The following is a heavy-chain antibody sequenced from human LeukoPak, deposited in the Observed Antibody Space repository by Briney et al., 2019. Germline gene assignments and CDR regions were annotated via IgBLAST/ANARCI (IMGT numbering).Heavy chain of an antibody. CDR2: IYWDDDK. CDR3: AHYDYGDSPTVDYFDY. CDR1: GFSLSTSGVG. V-gene: IGHV2-5*02. Sequence: QSGPTLVNPTQTLTLTCTFSGFSLSTSGVGVAWIRQPPGKAPEWLALIYWDDDKRYSPSLKSRITITKDTSKNQVVLTMTNMDPVDTATYYCAHYDYGDSPTVDYFDYWGQGTLVTVSS. J-gene: IGHJ4*02. D-gene: IGHD4-17*01.